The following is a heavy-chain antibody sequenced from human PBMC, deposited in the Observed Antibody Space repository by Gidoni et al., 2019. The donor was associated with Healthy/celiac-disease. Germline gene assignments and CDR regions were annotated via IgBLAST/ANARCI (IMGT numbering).Heavy chain of an antibody. J-gene: IGHJ5*02. CDR3: AKERYCSSTSCSHWFDP. CDR1: GFTFSSYA. D-gene: IGHD2-2*01. Sequence: EVQLLESGGGLVQPGGSLRLSCAASGFTFSSYAMSWVRQAPGKGLEWVSAISGSGGSTYYADSVKGRFTISRDNSKNTLYLQMNSLRSEDTAVYYCAKERYCSSTSCSHWFDPWGQGTLVTVSS. CDR2: ISGSGGST. V-gene: IGHV3-23*01.